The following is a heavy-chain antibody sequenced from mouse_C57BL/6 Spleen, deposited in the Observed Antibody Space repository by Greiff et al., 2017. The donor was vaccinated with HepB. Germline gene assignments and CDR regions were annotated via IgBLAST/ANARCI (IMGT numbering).Heavy chain of an antibody. V-gene: IGHV1-82*01. CDR1: GYAFSSSW. J-gene: IGHJ4*01. CDR3: ARSPLDYYAMDY. Sequence: QVQLQQSGPELVKPGASVKISCKASGYAFSSSWMNWVKQRPGKGLEWIGRIYPGDGDTNYNGKFKGKATLTADKSSSTAYMQLSSLTSEDSAVYFCARSPLDYYAMDYWGQGTSVTVSS. CDR2: IYPGDGDT.